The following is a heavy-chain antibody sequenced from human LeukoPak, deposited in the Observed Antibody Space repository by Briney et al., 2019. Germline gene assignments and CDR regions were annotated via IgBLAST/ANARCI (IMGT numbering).Heavy chain of an antibody. CDR2: IYGGAST. CDR3: ARDHYSGGMGV. Sequence: GGSLRLSCAASGFTVSSIYMSWVRQAPGKGLEWVSVIYGGASTFYADSVKGRFTTSRDNSKNTLYLQMNGLRAEDTAVYYCARDHYSGGMGVWGQGTTVTVSS. D-gene: IGHD2-15*01. V-gene: IGHV3-66*01. CDR1: GFTVSSIY. J-gene: IGHJ6*02.